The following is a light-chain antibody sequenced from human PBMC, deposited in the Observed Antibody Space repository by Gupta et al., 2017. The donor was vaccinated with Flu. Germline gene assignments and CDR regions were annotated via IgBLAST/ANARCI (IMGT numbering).Light chain of an antibody. J-gene: IGKJ4*01. V-gene: IGKV3-20*01. CDR2: GAS. CDR1: QSISSSY. Sequence: EIVLAQSPGTLSLSPGERATLSCRASQSISSSYLAWYQQKPGQAPRLLIYGASSRATGIPDRFSGSGSATDFTLTISRLEPEDFALYYCQQYGTSPVTFGGGTKVEIK. CDR3: QQYGTSPVT.